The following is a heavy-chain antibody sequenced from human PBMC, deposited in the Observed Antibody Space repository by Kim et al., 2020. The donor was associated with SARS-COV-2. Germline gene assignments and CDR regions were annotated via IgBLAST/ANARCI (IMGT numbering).Heavy chain of an antibody. Sequence: YNPSLKTRVTRSADTAKKQMTLRLSYVTAADAAVYYCARVGLELRYAFDIWGQGTMVTVSS. CDR3: ARVGLELRYAFDI. D-gene: IGHD1-26*01. J-gene: IGHJ3*02. V-gene: IGHV4-61*02.